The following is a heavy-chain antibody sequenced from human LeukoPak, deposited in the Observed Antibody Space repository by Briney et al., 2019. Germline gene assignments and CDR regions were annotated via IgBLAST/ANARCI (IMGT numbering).Heavy chain of an antibody. CDR1: GFTFTSHG. D-gene: IGHD5-18*01. V-gene: IGHV3-33*06. CDR3: AKDEDTALVNYFDY. Sequence: GGSLRLSCATSGFTFTSHGMHWVRQAPGKGLEWVAVIWYDGSEKYYADSVKGRFTISRDSSKNTLYLQMNSLRAEDTAVYYCAKDEDTALVNYFDYWGQGTLVTVSS. CDR2: IWYDGSEK. J-gene: IGHJ4*02.